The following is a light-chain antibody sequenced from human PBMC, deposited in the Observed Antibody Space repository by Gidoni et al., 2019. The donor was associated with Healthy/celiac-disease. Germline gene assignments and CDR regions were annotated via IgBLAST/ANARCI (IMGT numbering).Light chain of an antibody. CDR3: QQYNSYPLT. J-gene: IGKJ4*01. Sequence: IRMTQSPSTLSASVGDRVTITCRASQSISSWLAWYQQKPGKAPKLLIYDASSLESGVPSRFSGSGSGTEFTLTISSLQPDDFATYYCQQYNSYPLTFGGGTKVEIK. CDR2: DAS. V-gene: IGKV1-5*01. CDR1: QSISSW.